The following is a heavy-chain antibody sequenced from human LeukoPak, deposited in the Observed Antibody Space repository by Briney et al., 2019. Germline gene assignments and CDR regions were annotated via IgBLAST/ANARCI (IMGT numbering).Heavy chain of an antibody. J-gene: IGHJ4*02. CDR2: IKQDGSEH. CDR3: VRDKAEGPSRLDN. Sequence: GGSLRLSCATAGFSFSSYWMSWVRQAPGKGLEWVANIKQDGSEHYYVDSVKGRFTISRDNAKNSLYLQMSGLRAEDTAVYYCVRDKAEGPSRLDNWGQGTLVTVSS. CDR1: GFSFSSYW. V-gene: IGHV3-7*01. D-gene: IGHD2-2*01.